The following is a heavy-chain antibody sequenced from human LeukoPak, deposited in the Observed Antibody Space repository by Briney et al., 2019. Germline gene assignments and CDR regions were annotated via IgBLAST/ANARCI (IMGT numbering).Heavy chain of an antibody. CDR2: INPNSGGT. CDR1: GYTFTGYY. V-gene: IGHV1-2*02. J-gene: IGHJ5*02. CDR3: ARESDCSRTSCYQRAWWFDP. Sequence: ASVKVSCKASGYTFTGYYMHWVRQAPGQGLEWMGWINPNSGGTNYAQKFQGRVTMTRDTSISTAYMELSRLRSDDTAVYYCARESDCSRTSCYQRAWWFDPWGQGTLVTVSS. D-gene: IGHD2-2*01.